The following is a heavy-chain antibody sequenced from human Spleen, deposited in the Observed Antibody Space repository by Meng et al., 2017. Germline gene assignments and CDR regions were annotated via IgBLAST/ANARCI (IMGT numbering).Heavy chain of an antibody. Sequence: ASVKVSCKPSGYNFPDYYIHWVRRAPGQGLEWMGRINPKSGNTYYAQKFQARVTMTRDTSINTAYMELSGLRSDDTAVYYCARELRLGGVGYYLDYWGQGTLVTVSS. D-gene: IGHD3-3*01. CDR1: GYNFPDYY. CDR2: INPKSGNT. CDR3: ARELRLGGVGYYLDY. V-gene: IGHV1-2*06. J-gene: IGHJ4*02.